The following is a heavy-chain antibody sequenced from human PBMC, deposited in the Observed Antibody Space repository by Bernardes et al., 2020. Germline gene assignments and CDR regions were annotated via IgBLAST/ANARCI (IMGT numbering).Heavy chain of an antibody. CDR3: ARVPTIFGVVTYGMDV. CDR1: GGSISSYY. J-gene: IGHJ6*02. CDR2: IYYSGST. Sequence: SETLSLTCTVSGGSISSYYWSWIRQPPGKGLEWIGYIYYSGSTNYNPSLKSRVTISVDTSKNQFSLKLSSVTAADTAVDYCARVPTIFGVVTYGMDVWGQGTTVTVSS. V-gene: IGHV4-59*01. D-gene: IGHD3-3*01.